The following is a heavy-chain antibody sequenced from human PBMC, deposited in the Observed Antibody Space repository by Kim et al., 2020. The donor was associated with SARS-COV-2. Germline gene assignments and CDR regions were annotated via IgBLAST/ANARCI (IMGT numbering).Heavy chain of an antibody. CDR2: INHSGST. CDR1: GGSFSGYY. CDR3: ARGGVATIQYYFDY. Sequence: SETLSLTCAVYGGSFSGYYWSWIRQPPGKGLEWIGEINHSGSTNYNPSLKSRVTISVDTSKNQFSLKLSSVTAADTAVYYCARGGVATIQYYFDYWGQGTLVTVSS. J-gene: IGHJ4*02. D-gene: IGHD5-12*01. V-gene: IGHV4-34*01.